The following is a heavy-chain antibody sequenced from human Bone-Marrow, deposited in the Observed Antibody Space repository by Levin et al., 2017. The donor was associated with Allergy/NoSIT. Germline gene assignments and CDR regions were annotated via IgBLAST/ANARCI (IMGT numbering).Heavy chain of an antibody. V-gene: IGHV3-23*01. Sequence: PGGSLRLSCAASGFTFSNYGMSWVRQAPGKGLAWVSAISGSGDSTYYADSVKGRSTISRDNSKNTLYLQVNSLRAEDTAVYYCAKCRGGSCYNALDIWGQGRMVTVSS. CDR2: ISGSGDST. CDR1: GFTFSNYG. D-gene: IGHD2-15*01. CDR3: AKCRGGSCYNALDI. J-gene: IGHJ3*02.